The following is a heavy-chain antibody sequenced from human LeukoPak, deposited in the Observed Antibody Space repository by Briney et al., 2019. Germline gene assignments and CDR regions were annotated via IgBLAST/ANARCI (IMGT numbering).Heavy chain of an antibody. CDR2: INHSGST. CDR1: GGSFSGYY. CDR3: ARGGEGYHFGSASQDY. Sequence: PSETLSLTCAVYGGSFSGYYWSWIRQPPGKGLEWIGEINHSGSTNYNPSLKSRVTISVDTSRNQFSLKLSSVTAADTAIYYCARGGEGYHFGSASQDYWGQGTLVTVSS. D-gene: IGHD3-10*01. J-gene: IGHJ4*02. V-gene: IGHV4-34*01.